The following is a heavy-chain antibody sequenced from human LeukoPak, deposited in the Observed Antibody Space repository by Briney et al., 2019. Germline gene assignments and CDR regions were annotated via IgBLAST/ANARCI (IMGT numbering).Heavy chain of an antibody. J-gene: IGHJ4*02. D-gene: IGHD5-24*01. CDR3: VRGDGCNFFDY. CDR2: IYIGGNT. V-gene: IGHV3-53*01. Sequence: GGSLRLSCAASGFTVSSSYMSWVRQAPGKGLEWVSVIYIGGNTYYAESVKGRFTISRDNSENTLYLQLNSLRAEDTAVYYCVRGDGCNFFDYWGQGTLVTVSS. CDR1: GFTVSSSY.